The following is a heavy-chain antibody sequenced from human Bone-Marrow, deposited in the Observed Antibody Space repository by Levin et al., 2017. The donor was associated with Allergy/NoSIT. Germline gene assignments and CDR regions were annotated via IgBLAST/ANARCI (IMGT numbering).Heavy chain of an antibody. Sequence: ASVKVSCKASGYTFTRFHVHWVRQAPGQGLDWMGIISPDGGSTSYAQKFQGRVTMTRDTSSSTLYMELNSLRSEDTAVYYCARAGDCGGGCYGDAFDIWGQGTMVTVSS. CDR2: ISPDGGST. D-gene: IGHD2-21*02. CDR1: GYTFTRFH. J-gene: IGHJ3*02. CDR3: ARAGDCGGGCYGDAFDI. V-gene: IGHV1-46*01.